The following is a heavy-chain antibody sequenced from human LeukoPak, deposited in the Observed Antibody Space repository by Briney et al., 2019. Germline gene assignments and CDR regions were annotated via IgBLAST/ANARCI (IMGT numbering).Heavy chain of an antibody. V-gene: IGHV4-4*02. D-gene: IGHD2-15*01. J-gene: IGHJ6*02. Sequence: SSNWXSWVRQPPXXGLEWIGEIYHSGSTNYNPSLKSRVTISVDKSKNQFSLKLSSVTAADTAVYYCARGAFLYCSGGSCYSADYYYGMDVWGQGTTVTVSS. CDR1: SSNW. CDR2: IYHSGST. CDR3: ARGAFLYCSGGSCYSADYYYGMDV.